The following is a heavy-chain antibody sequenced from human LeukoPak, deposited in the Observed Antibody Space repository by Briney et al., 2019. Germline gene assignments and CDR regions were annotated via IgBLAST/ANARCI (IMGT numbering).Heavy chain of an antibody. V-gene: IGHV2-5*02. J-gene: IGHJ4*02. D-gene: IGHD6-13*01. CDR1: GFSLSTSGVG. Sequence: ESGPTLVKPTQTLTLTCTFSGFSLSTSGVGVGWIRQPPGKALEWLALIYWDDDKRYSPSLKSRLTITKDTSKNQVVLTMTNMDPVDTATYYCAHRLVAAAGPSYFDYWGQGTLVTVSS. CDR3: AHRLVAAAGPSYFDY. CDR2: IYWDDDK.